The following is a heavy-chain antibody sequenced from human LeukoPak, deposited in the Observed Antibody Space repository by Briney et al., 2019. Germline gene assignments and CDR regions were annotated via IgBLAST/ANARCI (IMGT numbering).Heavy chain of an antibody. CDR1: GFNLGDYY. CDR3: ARSWGVVAFDY. D-gene: IGHD3-16*01. J-gene: IGHJ4*02. V-gene: IGHV3-11*04. Sequence: KPGGSLRLSCAASGFNLGDYYMSWIRQAPGKGLEWLTHISGSGSTIQYAGSVKGRFIISRDNAENSLYLQMNSLRGEDTAVYYCARSWGVVAFDYWGQGTLVTVTS. CDR2: ISGSGSTI.